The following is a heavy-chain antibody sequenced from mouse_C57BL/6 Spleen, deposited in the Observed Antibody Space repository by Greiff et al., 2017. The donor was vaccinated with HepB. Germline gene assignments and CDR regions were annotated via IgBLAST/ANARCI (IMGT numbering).Heavy chain of an antibody. D-gene: IGHD2-4*01. CDR2: ICPRSGNT. CDR3: AREEVYYDTYWYFDV. CDR1: GYTFTSYG. J-gene: IGHJ1*03. V-gene: IGHV1-81*01. Sequence: VQLQQSGAELARPGDSVKLSCKASGYTFTSYGISGVKQRTGQGLEWIGEICPRSGNTYYNEKFKGKATLSADKYSSTAYMELRSMKSEDSADYFCAREEVYYDTYWYFDVWGTGTTVTVSS.